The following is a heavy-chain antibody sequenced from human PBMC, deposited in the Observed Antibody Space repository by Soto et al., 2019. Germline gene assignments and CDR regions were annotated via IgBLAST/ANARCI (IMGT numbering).Heavy chain of an antibody. CDR3: ARGTSGQDYYYYYMDV. Sequence: SQTLSLTCTVSGGSISSYYWSWIRQPPGKGLEWIGYIYYSGSTNYNPSLKSRVTISVDTSKNQFSLKLSFVTAADTAVYYCARGTSGQDYYYYYMDVWGKGTTVTVSS. V-gene: IGHV4-59*01. J-gene: IGHJ6*03. CDR1: GGSISSYY. CDR2: IYYSGST. D-gene: IGHD4-17*01.